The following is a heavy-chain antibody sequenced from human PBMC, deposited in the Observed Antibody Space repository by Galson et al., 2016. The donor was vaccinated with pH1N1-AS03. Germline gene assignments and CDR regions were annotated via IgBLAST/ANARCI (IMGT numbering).Heavy chain of an antibody. D-gene: IGHD6-19*01. CDR1: GFTFNKYV. CDR3: VKDLTGWGASDF. J-gene: IGHJ3*01. CDR2: VYPNGVSP. V-gene: IGHV3-64D*06. Sequence: SLRLSCAGSGFTFNKYVMHWVRQAPGKGLEYVSGVYPNGVSPHYADSVKDRFTISRDNSKNTLSLQMSSLTTEDTAVYYCVKDLTGWGASDFWGQGTMVTVS.